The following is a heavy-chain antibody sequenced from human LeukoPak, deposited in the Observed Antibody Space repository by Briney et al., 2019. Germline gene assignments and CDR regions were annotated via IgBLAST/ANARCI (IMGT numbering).Heavy chain of an antibody. Sequence: SETLSLTCTVSGGSISSYYWSWIRQPAGKGLEWIGRIYTSGSTNYNPSLKSRVTMSVDTSKNQFSLKPSSVTAADTAVYYCARDRGRLVVPAVIYYYYYGMDVWGQGTTVTVSS. CDR3: ARDRGRLVVPAVIYYYYYGMDV. CDR1: GGSISSYY. V-gene: IGHV4-4*07. J-gene: IGHJ6*02. CDR2: IYTSGST. D-gene: IGHD2-2*01.